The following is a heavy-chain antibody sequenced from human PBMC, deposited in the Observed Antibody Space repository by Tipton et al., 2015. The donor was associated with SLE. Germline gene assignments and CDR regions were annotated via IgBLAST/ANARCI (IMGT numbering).Heavy chain of an antibody. CDR3: ARSIVATTDFDY. V-gene: IGHV1-18*01. CDR2: INTYSGTT. D-gene: IGHD5-12*01. Sequence: QSGPEVKKPGSSVKVSCKASGGVFYSYAINWVRQAPGQGLEWMGWINTYSGTTNYAQQLQGRVTMTTDTSTSTAYMELRSLRSDDTAVYYCARSIVATTDFDYWGQGTLVTVSA. CDR1: GGVFYSYA. J-gene: IGHJ4*02.